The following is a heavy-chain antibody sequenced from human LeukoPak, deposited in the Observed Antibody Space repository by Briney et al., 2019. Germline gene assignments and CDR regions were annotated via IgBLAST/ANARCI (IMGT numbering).Heavy chain of an antibody. CDR3: AWEFFGARAFQY. CDR2: IFHSGST. CDR1: GDSLNTNTW. Sequence: PSETLSLTCAVSGDSLNTNTWWSWVRQPPGKGLEWTGEIFHSGSTNYHPSLESRLTISMDKSKNSFSLRLTSVTAADTAVYYCAWEFFGARAFQYWGQGILVTVSS. J-gene: IGHJ4*02. D-gene: IGHD3-3*01. V-gene: IGHV4-4*02.